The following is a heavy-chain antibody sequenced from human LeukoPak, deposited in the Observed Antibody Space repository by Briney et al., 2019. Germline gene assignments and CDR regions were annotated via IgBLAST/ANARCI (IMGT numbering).Heavy chain of an antibody. CDR3: ATYRQVLLPFES. CDR1: GFTFSSYE. CDR2: ISSSGSTI. Sequence: QSGGSLRLSCAASGFTFSSYEMNWVRQAPGKGLEWVSYISSSGSTIYYADSVRGRFTISRDNSKSTLSLQMNSLRVEDTAIYYCATYRQVLLPFESWGQGTLVTVSS. J-gene: IGHJ4*02. D-gene: IGHD2-8*02. V-gene: IGHV3-48*03.